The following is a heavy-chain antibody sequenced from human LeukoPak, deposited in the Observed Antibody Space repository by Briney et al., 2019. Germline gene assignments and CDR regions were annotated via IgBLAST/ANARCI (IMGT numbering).Heavy chain of an antibody. V-gene: IGHV4-34*01. J-gene: IGHJ4*02. CDR3: ARVYYDYVWGSSHPDYLDY. D-gene: IGHD3-16*01. CDR1: GGSFSGYY. Sequence: SETLSLXCAVYGGSFSGYYWSWIRQPPGKGLEWIGEINHSGSTNYNPSLKSRVTISVDTSKNQFSLKLSSVTAADTAVYYCARVYYDYVWGSSHPDYLDYWGQGTLVTVSS. CDR2: INHSGST.